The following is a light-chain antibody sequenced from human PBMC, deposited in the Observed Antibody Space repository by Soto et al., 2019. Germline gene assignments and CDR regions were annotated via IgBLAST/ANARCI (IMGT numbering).Light chain of an antibody. CDR2: AAS. Sequence: DIQMTQSPSTLSASVEDRVIITCRASQSISNHLNWYQQKPGKAPKLLIYAASNLQSGVPSRFSGSGSGTDFTLTISSLQPEDFATYFCQQSYTTLTFGGGTKVDIK. CDR3: QQSYTTLT. V-gene: IGKV1-39*01. CDR1: QSISNH. J-gene: IGKJ4*01.